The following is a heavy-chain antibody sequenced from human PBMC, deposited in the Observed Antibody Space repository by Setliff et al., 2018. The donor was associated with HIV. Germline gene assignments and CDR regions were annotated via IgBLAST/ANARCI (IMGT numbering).Heavy chain of an antibody. V-gene: IGHV4-4*09. J-gene: IGHJ4*02. CDR2: IHTRGSI. CDR1: GGSLSGDY. CDR3: VRHPREEPQRNYKLDS. D-gene: IGHD1-7*01. Sequence: SETLSLTCTVSGGSLSGDYWSWIRQSPGKGLEWIGYIHTRGSINYIPSLKTRATVSLDTSKNQFFLRLTSVTAADTAIYYCVRHPREEPQRNYKLDSWGQGMLVT.